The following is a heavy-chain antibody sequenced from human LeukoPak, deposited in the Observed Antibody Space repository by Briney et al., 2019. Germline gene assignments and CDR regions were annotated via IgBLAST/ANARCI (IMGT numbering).Heavy chain of an antibody. CDR3: VRQSADSSSSNLDR. Sequence: SETLSLTCTVSGGSVSSSSYYWGWIRQPPGTGLEWIGSIFYSGSTYYDPSLKSRVTISVDTSKNQFSLKLSSVTAADTAVYYCVRQSADSSSSNLDRWGQGTPVTASS. CDR1: GGSVSSSSYY. V-gene: IGHV4-39*01. D-gene: IGHD6-6*01. J-gene: IGHJ5*02. CDR2: IFYSGST.